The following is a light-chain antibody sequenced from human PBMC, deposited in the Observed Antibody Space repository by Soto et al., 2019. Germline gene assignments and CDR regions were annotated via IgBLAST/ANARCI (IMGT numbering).Light chain of an antibody. CDR1: SSNIGRNT. V-gene: IGLV1-44*01. Sequence: QSVLTQPPSASETPGQRVTISCSGSSSNIGRNTVNWYQQLPGTAPKRLIYSNSQRPSGVPDRFSGSKSGTSASLAISGLQSEDEADYYCAAWDDSLNGSYVFGTGTQLTVL. CDR2: SNS. CDR3: AAWDDSLNGSYV. J-gene: IGLJ1*01.